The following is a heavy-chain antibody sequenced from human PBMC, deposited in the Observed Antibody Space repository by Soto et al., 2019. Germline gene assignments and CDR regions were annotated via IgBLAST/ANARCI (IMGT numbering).Heavy chain of an antibody. D-gene: IGHD5-12*01. CDR1: GGTFSSYA. Sequence: GPSVKVSCKASGGTFSSYAISWVRQAPGQGLEWMGGIIPIFGTANYAQKFQGRVTITADESTSTAYMELSSLRSEDTAVYYCARGFLYSRKEYYFDYWGQGTLVTVSS. CDR3: ARGFLYSRKEYYFDY. J-gene: IGHJ4*02. CDR2: IIPIFGTA. V-gene: IGHV1-69*13.